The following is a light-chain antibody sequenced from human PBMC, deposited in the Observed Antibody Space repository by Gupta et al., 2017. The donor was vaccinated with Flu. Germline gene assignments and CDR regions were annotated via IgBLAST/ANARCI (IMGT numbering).Light chain of an antibody. CDR2: WAS. CDR1: QSSLYSSNNKNY. J-gene: IGKJ2*03. Sequence: DIVITQSPHSLAVSLGGRATINCKSSQSSLYSSNNKNYLAWYQQKPGQPPKLLIYWASTRESGVPDRFSGSGSGTDFTLTISSLQAEDVAVYYCQQYYGTPYSFGQGTKLEIK. V-gene: IGKV4-1*01. CDR3: QQYYGTPYS.